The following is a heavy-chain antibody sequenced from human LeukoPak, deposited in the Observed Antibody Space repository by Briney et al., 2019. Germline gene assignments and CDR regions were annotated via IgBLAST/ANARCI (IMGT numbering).Heavy chain of an antibody. D-gene: IGHD5-24*01. Sequence: SQTLSLTCTVSGGPISSGSYYWSWIRQPAGKGLEWIGRIYTSGSTNYNPSLKSRVTISVDTSKNQFSLKLSSVTAADTAVYYCARDSLVEMATITDYWGQGTLVTVSS. J-gene: IGHJ4*02. V-gene: IGHV4-61*02. CDR1: GGPISSGSYY. CDR3: ARDSLVEMATITDY. CDR2: IYTSGST.